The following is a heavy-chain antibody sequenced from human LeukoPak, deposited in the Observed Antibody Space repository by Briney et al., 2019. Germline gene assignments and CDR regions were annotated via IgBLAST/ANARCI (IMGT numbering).Heavy chain of an antibody. CDR2: ISSSSSYI. CDR1: GFTFRSYN. CDR3: AELGITMIGGV. Sequence: GGSLRLSCAASGFTFRSYNMNWVRQAPGKGLEWVSSISSSSSYIYYADSVKGRFTISRDNAKNSLYLQMNSLRAEDTAVYYCAELGITMIGGVWGKGTTVTISS. V-gene: IGHV3-21*01. D-gene: IGHD3-10*02. J-gene: IGHJ6*04.